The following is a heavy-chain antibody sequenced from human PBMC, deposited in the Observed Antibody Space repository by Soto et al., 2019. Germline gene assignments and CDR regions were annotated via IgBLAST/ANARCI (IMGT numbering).Heavy chain of an antibody. CDR3: ATMGTPATGLYFFDY. CDR2: ISYSGST. D-gene: IGHD2-15*01. Sequence: SLTCTVSGGSISSGNYYWSWIRQPPGKGLEWIGFISYSGSTYYSTSLKSRVTISVDTSKSQFSLNLSFVTAADTAVYYRATMGTPATGLYFFDYWGQGSLVTVS. CDR1: GGSISSGNYY. J-gene: IGHJ4*02. V-gene: IGHV4-30-4*01.